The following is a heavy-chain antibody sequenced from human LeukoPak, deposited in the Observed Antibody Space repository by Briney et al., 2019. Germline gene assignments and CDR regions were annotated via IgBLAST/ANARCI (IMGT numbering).Heavy chain of an antibody. Sequence: SETLSLTCAVYGGSFSGYYWSWIRQPPGKGLEWIGEVNHSGSTKYSPSLKSRVTISVDTSKNQFSLKLRSVTAADTAVYYCARERRYYYDTSGYFDNWGQGTLVTVSS. CDR3: ARERRYYYDTSGYFDN. J-gene: IGHJ4*02. D-gene: IGHD3-22*01. CDR1: GGSFSGYY. CDR2: VNHSGST. V-gene: IGHV4-34*01.